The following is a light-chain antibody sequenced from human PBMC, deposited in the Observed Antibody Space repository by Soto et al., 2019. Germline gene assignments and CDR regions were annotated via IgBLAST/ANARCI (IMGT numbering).Light chain of an antibody. J-gene: IGLJ1*01. CDR2: DVG. Sequence: QSALTQPRSVSGSPGQSVTISCTGTSSDVGGYNYVSWYQQHPGKAPKLMIYDVGKRPSGVPDRFSGSNSGNTATLTVSRVEAGDEADYYCQVWDSNSDHYVFGTGTKVTVL. CDR1: SSDVGGYNY. V-gene: IGLV2-11*01. CDR3: QVWDSNSDHYV.